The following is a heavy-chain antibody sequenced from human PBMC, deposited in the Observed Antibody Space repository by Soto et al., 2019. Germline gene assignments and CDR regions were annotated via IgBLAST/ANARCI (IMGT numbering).Heavy chain of an antibody. CDR3: ARGRDGSNYYFDY. CDR2: IVPIFGKA. D-gene: IGHD3-10*01. Sequence: QVQLVQSGPGVKKPGSSVKVSCKASGGTFSDSVTSWVRQAPGQGLEWMGGIVPIFGKANLAEKFQDRVTITADESTSTAYMKLSSLRSEDTAVYYCARGRDGSNYYFDYCGQGTLVTVSS. CDR1: GGTFSDSV. J-gene: IGHJ4*02. V-gene: IGHV1-69*01.